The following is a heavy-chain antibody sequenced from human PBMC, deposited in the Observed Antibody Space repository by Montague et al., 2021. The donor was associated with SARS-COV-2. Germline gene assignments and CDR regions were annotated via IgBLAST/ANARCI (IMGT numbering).Heavy chain of an antibody. V-gene: IGHV4-61*02. Sequence: TLSLTCTVSGDSMSSGRYYWTWIRQPAGKRLEWIGRIYSSGTTNCNPSLKSRLTLLLDTSKNQFSLKLNSVTAADTAVYFCARGHERASQPGYFDDWGQGTLVTVSS. CDR1: GDSMSSGRYY. J-gene: IGHJ4*02. D-gene: IGHD1-1*01. CDR3: ARGHERASQPGYFDD. CDR2: IYSSGTT.